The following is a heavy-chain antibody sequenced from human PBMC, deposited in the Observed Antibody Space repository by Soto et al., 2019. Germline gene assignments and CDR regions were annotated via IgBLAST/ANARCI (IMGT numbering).Heavy chain of an antibody. Sequence: QVQLVQSGAEVKKPGSSVKVSCKASGGTFSNFAIGWVRQAPGQGLECMGGIIPISGTAKYAKKFQGRVTITADKSPSTVSMEVSSLRYEDTAVYYCGRDTHYYYYGMDVWGQGTTVTVSS. V-gene: IGHV1-69*06. CDR2: IIPISGTA. CDR3: GRDTHYYYYGMDV. J-gene: IGHJ6*02. CDR1: GGTFSNFA.